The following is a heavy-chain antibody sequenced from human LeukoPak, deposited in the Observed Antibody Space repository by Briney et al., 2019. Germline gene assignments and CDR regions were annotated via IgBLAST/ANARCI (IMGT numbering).Heavy chain of an antibody. J-gene: IGHJ4*02. CDR2: ISSSSSYI. V-gene: IGHV3-21*01. CDR3: ARPSFYCSSTSCSFDY. CDR1: GFTFSSYS. D-gene: IGHD2-2*01. Sequence: GGSLRLSCAASGFTFSSYSMNWVRQAPGKGLEWVSSISSSSSYIYYADSVKGRFTISRDNAKNSLYLQMNSLRAEDTAVYYCARPSFYCSSTSCSFDYWGQGTLVTVSS.